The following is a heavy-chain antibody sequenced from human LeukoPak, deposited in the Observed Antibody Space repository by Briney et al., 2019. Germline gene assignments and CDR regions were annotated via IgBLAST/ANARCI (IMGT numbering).Heavy chain of an antibody. CDR2: IIPILGIA. CDR1: GGTFSSYA. CDR3: AVPYGDLPPVDY. Sequence: SVKVSCKASGGTFSSYAISWVRQAPGQGLEWMGRIIPILGIANYAQKFQGRVTITADNSTSTAYMEPSSLRSEDTAVYYCAVPYGDLPPVDYWGQGTLVTVSS. V-gene: IGHV1-69*04. J-gene: IGHJ4*02. D-gene: IGHD4-17*01.